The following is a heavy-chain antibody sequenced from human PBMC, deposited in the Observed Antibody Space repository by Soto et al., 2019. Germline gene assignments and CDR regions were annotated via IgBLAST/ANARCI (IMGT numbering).Heavy chain of an antibody. CDR2: VYWVDDK. Sequence: QITLRESGPTLVKPTQTLTLTCTFSGFSVRSSGVAVGWIRQPPGKALEWLALVYWVDDKRYSPSLKNRHAITRNTTKTQFVLTMPNMDPVDTATYSCAHGATSISHGYAYWGQGPLVTVSS. V-gene: IGHV2-5*02. CDR3: AHGATSISHGYAY. J-gene: IGHJ4*02. CDR1: GFSVRSSGVA. D-gene: IGHD2-2*03.